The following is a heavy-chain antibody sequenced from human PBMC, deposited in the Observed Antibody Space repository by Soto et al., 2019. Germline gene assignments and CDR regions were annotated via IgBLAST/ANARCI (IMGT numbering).Heavy chain of an antibody. CDR3: ARVSSSWYRLIDY. Sequence: SETLSLTCTVSGGSISSYYWSWIRQPPGKGLEWIGYIYYSGSTNYNPSLKSRVTISVDTSKNQFSLKLSSVTAADTAVYYCARVSSSWYRLIDYWGQGTLVTVS. CDR1: GGSISSYY. V-gene: IGHV4-59*01. CDR2: IYYSGST. D-gene: IGHD6-13*01. J-gene: IGHJ4*02.